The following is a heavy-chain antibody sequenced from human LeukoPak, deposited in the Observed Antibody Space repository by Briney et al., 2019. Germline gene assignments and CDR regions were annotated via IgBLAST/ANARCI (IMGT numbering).Heavy chain of an antibody. CDR3: AKSATVVNPGDY. J-gene: IGHJ4*02. V-gene: IGHV3-74*03. CDR1: GFSFSRHW. Sequence: GGSLRFSCAASGFSFSRHWMHWVRQAPGKGLVWVSRISDDGTYTANVDSVEGRFTISRDNSKNTLYLQMNSLRAEDTAVYYCAKSATVVNPGDYWGQGTLVTVSS. D-gene: IGHD4-17*01. CDR2: ISDDGTYT.